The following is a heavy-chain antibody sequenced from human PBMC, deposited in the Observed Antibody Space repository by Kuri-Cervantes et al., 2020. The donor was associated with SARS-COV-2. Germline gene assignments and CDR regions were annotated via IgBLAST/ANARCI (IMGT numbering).Heavy chain of an antibody. V-gene: IGHV4-38-2*01. CDR1: GFTFSSYA. D-gene: IGHD3-3*01. Sequence: ESLKISCAASGFTFSSYAMHWVRQAPGKGLEWIGSIYYSGSTYYNPSLKSRVTISVDTSKNQFSLKLSSVTAADTAVYYCARVERDFWSGYWIFDYWGQGTLVTVSS. CDR2: IYYSGST. J-gene: IGHJ4*02. CDR3: ARVERDFWSGYWIFDY.